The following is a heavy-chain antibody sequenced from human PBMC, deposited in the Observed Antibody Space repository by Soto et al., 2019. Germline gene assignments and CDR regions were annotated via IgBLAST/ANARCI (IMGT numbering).Heavy chain of an antibody. D-gene: IGHD3-22*01. CDR2: IKQDGSGK. CDR1: GFTFSRYW. V-gene: IGHV3-7*01. J-gene: IGHJ4*02. Sequence: PGGSLRLSCASSGFTFSRYWMSWVRQATGKGLEWVANIKQDGSGKYYLDSVKGRFTISRDNAKNSLYLEMNSLRAEDTAVYYCARESGYYDSSGFLDYWGQGTLVTVSS. CDR3: ARESGYYDSSGFLDY.